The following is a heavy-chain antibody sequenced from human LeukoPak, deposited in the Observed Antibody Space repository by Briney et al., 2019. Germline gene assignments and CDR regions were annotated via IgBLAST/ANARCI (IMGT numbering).Heavy chain of an antibody. D-gene: IGHD3-3*01. CDR3: ARGGQSRFLEWLSIYYFDY. Sequence: SETLSPTCAVYGGSFSGYYWSWIRQPPGKGLEWIGEINHSGGTNYNPSLKSRVTISVDTSKNQFSLKLSSVTAADTAVYYCARGGQSRFLEWLSIYYFDYWGQGTLVTVSS. CDR2: INHSGGT. J-gene: IGHJ4*02. CDR1: GGSFSGYY. V-gene: IGHV4-34*01.